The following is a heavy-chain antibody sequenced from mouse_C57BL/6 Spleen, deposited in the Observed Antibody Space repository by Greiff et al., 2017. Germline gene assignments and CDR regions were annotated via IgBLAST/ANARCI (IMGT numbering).Heavy chain of an antibody. CDR3: AREGTYYSNTGYFDV. V-gene: IGHV1-53*01. J-gene: IGHJ1*03. Sequence: QDQLQQPGTELVKPGASVKLSCKASGYTFTSYWMHWVKQRPGQGLEWIGNINPSNGGTNYNEKFKSKATLTVDKSSSTAYMQLSSLTSEDSAVYYCAREGTYYSNTGYFDVWGTGTTVTVSS. D-gene: IGHD2-5*01. CDR2: INPSNGGT. CDR1: GYTFTSYW.